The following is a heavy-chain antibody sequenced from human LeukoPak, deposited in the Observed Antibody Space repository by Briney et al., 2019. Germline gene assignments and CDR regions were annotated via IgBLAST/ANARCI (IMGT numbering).Heavy chain of an antibody. CDR1: GSTFSSYS. CDR2: IICTSGYI. CDR3: ARGDRYDSSGYYSPFDY. J-gene: IGHJ4*02. Sequence: RGGSLRLSCAASGSTFSSYSMNWVRQAPGKGLEWVSSIICTSGYIYYADSVKGRFTISRDNAKNSLYLQMNSLRAEDTAVYYCARGDRYDSSGYYSPFDYWGQGTLVTVSS. D-gene: IGHD3-22*01. V-gene: IGHV3-21*01.